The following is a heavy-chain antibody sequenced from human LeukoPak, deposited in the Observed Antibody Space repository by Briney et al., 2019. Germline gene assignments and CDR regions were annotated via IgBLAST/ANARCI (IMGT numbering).Heavy chain of an antibody. D-gene: IGHD2-15*01. J-gene: IGHJ3*02. V-gene: IGHV4-59*01. CDR2: IYYSGST. CDR1: GGSISSYY. Sequence: SETLSLTCNVSGGSISSYYWSWIRQPPGKGLEWIGYIYYSGSTNYNPSLKSRVTISVDTSKNQFSLKLSSVTAADTAVYYCAREAIYCSGGSCYSLAFDIWGQGTMVTVSS. CDR3: AREAIYCSGGSCYSLAFDI.